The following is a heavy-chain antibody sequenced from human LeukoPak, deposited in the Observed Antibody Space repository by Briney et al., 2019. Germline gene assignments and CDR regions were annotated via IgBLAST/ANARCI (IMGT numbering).Heavy chain of an antibody. CDR2: ISGSSGYI. J-gene: IGHJ4*02. D-gene: IGHD4/OR15-4a*01. CDR1: GFIFSTAT. CDR3: ARLGKHDYSATWYFDY. Sequence: GGSLRLSCAASGFIFSTATMNWVRQAPGKGLEWVSSISGSSGYIYYADSLRGRFTISRDNAKNSLYLQMNSLRAEDTAVYYCARLGKHDYSATWYFDYWGQGTLVTVSS. V-gene: IGHV3-21*01.